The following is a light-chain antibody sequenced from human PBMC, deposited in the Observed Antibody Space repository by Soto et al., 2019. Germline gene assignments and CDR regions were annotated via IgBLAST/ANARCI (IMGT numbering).Light chain of an antibody. CDR2: GAS. CDR3: QQYGSSPTWT. CDR1: QSVSSSY. J-gene: IGKJ1*01. Sequence: EIVLTQSPGTLSLSPGERATLSCSAIQSVSSSYLAWYQQKPGQAPRLLIYGASSRATGIPDRFSGSGSGTDFTLTISRLGPEDFAVYYCQQYGSSPTWTFGQGTK. V-gene: IGKV3-20*01.